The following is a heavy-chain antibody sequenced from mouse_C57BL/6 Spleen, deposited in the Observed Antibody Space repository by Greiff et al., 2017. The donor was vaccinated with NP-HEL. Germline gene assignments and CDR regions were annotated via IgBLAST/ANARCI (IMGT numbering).Heavy chain of an antibody. CDR3: ARVRNVYAMDY. J-gene: IGHJ4*01. V-gene: IGHV5-17*01. D-gene: IGHD2-1*01. CDR2: ISSGSSTI. Sequence: EVKLEESGGGLVKPGGSLKLSCAASGFTFSDYGMHWVRQAPEKGLEWVAYISSGSSTIYYADTVKGRFTISRDNAKNTLFLQMTSLRSEDTAMYYCARVRNVYAMDYWGQGTSVTVSS. CDR1: GFTFSDYG.